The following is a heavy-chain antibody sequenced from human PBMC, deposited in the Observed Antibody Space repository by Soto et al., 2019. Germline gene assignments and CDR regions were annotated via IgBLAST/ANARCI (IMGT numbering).Heavy chain of an antibody. D-gene: IGHD3-10*01. CDR2: ISGGSSVT. Sequence: PGGSLRLSCRASGFTFSDYAMAWVRQAPGKGLEWVSTISGGSSVTYYGDSVKGRFTISRDNAKKTLFLRLNRLSAEDTATYYCAKVLSKNYYYPFDFWGQGTQVTVSS. CDR1: GFTFSDYA. V-gene: IGHV3-23*01. J-gene: IGHJ4*02. CDR3: AKVLSKNYYYPFDF.